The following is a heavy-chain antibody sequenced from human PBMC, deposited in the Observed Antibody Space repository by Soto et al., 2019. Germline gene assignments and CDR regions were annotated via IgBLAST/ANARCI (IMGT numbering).Heavy chain of an antibody. J-gene: IGHJ4*02. CDR3: ARAEYYYDSSGYYKYYFDY. Sequence: PSETLSLTCTVSGGSISSGDYYWSWIRQPPGKGLEWIGYIYYSGSTYYNQSLKSRVTISVDTSKNQFSLKLSSATAADMAVYYCARAEYYYDSSGYYKYYFDYWGQGTLVTVSS. CDR1: GGSISSGDYY. D-gene: IGHD3-22*01. V-gene: IGHV4-30-4*01. CDR2: IYYSGST.